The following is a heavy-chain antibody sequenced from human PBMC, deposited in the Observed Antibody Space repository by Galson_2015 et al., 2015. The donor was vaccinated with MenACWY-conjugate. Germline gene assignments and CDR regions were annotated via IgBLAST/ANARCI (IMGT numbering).Heavy chain of an antibody. D-gene: IGHD3-16*01. CDR1: GFTFSNYW. V-gene: IGHV3-74*03. J-gene: IGHJ2*01. Sequence: SLRLSCAASGFTFSNYWMHWVRQAPGKGLVWVSRINGDGSKITYADSVKGRFTISRDNAKNTMTLQMNNLRDEDTAVYYCARVAGNEQDYGDFDLWGRGTLVAVSS. CDR2: INGDGSKI. CDR3: ARVAGNEQDYGDFDL.